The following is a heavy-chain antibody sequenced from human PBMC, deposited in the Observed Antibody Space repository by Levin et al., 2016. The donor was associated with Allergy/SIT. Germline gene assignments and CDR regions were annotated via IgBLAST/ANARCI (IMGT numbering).Heavy chain of an antibody. Sequence: VRQMPGKGLEWMGRIDPSDSYTNYSPSFQGHVTISADKSISTAYLQWSSLKASDTAMYYCARQLGYNYYYGMDVWGQGTTVTVSS. CDR3: ARQLGYNYYYGMDV. D-gene: IGHD1-1*01. CDR2: IDPSDSYT. J-gene: IGHJ6*02. V-gene: IGHV5-10-1*01.